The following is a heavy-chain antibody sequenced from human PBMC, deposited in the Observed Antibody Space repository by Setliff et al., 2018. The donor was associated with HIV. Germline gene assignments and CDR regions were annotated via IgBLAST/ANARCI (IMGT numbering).Heavy chain of an antibody. J-gene: IGHJ4*02. V-gene: IGHV4-31*03. D-gene: IGHD3-3*02. CDR1: GDSITNNIFF. CDR3: ARDETPFAFSIH. CDR2: IYFSGSA. Sequence: PSETLSLTCTVSGDSITNNIFFWTWVRQDPGKGLEWIGYIYFSGSATYNPSLKGRVTISVDTSKNQLSLKLNSVTAADTAVYYCARDETPFAFSIHWGQGTLVTVSS.